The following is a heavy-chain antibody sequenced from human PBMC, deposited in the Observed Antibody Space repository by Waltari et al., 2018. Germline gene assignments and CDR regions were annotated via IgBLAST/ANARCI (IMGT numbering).Heavy chain of an antibody. V-gene: IGHV3-23*01. CDR1: GFTFSSYA. J-gene: IGHJ5*02. Sequence: EVQLLESGGGLVQPGGSLRLSCAASGFTFSSYAMSWVRQAPGKGLEWVSAISGSGGSTYDADSVKGRFTISRDNSKNTLYLQMNSLRAEDTAVYYCAKDPPYYDFWSGYVGFDPWGQGTLVTVSS. D-gene: IGHD3-3*01. CDR2: ISGSGGST. CDR3: AKDPPYYDFWSGYVGFDP.